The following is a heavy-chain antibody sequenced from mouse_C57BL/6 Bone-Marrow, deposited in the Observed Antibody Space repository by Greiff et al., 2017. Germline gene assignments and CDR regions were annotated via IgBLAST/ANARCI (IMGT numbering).Heavy chain of an antibody. CDR3: ARGWTYYGYYYAMDY. CDR1: GYTFTDHT. V-gene: IGHV1-78*01. D-gene: IGHD2-9*01. J-gene: IGHJ4*01. CDR2: IYPRDGST. Sequence: QVQLQQSDAELVKPGASVKISCKVSGYTFTDHTIHWMKQRPEQGLEWIGYIYPRDGSTKYNEKFKGKATLTADKSSSTAYMQLNSLTSEDSAVYFCARGWTYYGYYYAMDYWGQGTSVTVSS.